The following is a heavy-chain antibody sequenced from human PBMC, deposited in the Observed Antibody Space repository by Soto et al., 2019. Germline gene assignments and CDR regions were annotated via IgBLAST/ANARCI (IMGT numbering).Heavy chain of an antibody. CDR3: ARSWVTGKGGMDV. CDR1: GYTFTSYG. CDR2: INGYTGNT. V-gene: IGHV1-18*01. Sequence: QVQLLQSGAEVKKPGASVKVSCKASGYTFTSYGFSWVRQAPGQGLEWMGWINGYTGNTHYAQKLQGRVTMTTDTSTSTAYMELWTLISDDTAVYYCARSWVTGKGGMDVWGQGTTVTVSS. J-gene: IGHJ6*02. D-gene: IGHD3-16*01.